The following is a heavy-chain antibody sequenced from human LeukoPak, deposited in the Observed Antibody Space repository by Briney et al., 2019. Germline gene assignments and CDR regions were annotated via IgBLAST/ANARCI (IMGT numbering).Heavy chain of an antibody. CDR1: GFTFNNYG. Sequence: GGSLRLSCAGSGFTFNNYGIHWVRQAPGKGLEWVAVISFDGSDKYYADSVKGRFTISRDNAKNSLYLQMNSLRAEDTAVYYCARDLRYFDWLPQIDYWGQGTLVTVSS. J-gene: IGHJ4*02. D-gene: IGHD3-9*01. CDR3: ARDLRYFDWLPQIDY. V-gene: IGHV3-30*03. CDR2: ISFDGSDK.